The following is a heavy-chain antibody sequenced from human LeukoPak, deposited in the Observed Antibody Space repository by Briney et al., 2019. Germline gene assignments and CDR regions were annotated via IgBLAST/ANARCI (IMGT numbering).Heavy chain of an antibody. CDR2: INPNSGGT. CDR1: GYTLTVYY. D-gene: IGHD3-3*01. J-gene: IGHJ4*02. Sequence: ASVTVSFTASGYTLTVYYMHWVRQAPGQGLAWMGWINPNSGGTNYSQKFQGRVTITRDTSISTAYMELSRLRSDDTAVYYCARATLRLDFDYWGQGTLVTVSS. V-gene: IGHV1-2*02. CDR3: ARATLRLDFDY.